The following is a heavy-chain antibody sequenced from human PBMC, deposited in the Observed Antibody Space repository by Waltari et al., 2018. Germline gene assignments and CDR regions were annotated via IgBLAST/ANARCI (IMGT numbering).Heavy chain of an antibody. J-gene: IGHJ4*02. CDR3: ASKGSLYYDFWSGSLAHFDY. D-gene: IGHD3-3*01. Sequence: QVQLQQWGAGLLKPSETLSLTCAVYGGSFSGYYWSWIRQPPGKGLEWIGEINHSGSTNYNPSLKSRVTISVDRSKNQFSLKLSSVTAADTAVYYCASKGSLYYDFWSGSLAHFDYWGQGTLVTVSS. V-gene: IGHV4-34*01. CDR1: GGSFSGYY. CDR2: INHSGST.